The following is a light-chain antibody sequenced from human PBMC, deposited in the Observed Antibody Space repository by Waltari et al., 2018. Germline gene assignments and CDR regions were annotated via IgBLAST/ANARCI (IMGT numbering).Light chain of an antibody. CDR1: QSLTNKY. V-gene: IGKV3-20*01. Sequence: VLTQSPVTLSLSPGERATLSCRSGQSLTNKYLAWYQQKPGQAPRLLIYGASSRASGIPDRLSGSGAGTDFTLTISSLEPEDSAVYYCQQYGSSIMYTFGQGTKLEIK. CDR3: QQYGSSIMYT. J-gene: IGKJ2*01. CDR2: GAS.